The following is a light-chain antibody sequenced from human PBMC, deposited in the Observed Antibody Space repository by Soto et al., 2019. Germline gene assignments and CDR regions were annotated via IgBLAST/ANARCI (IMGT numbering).Light chain of an antibody. V-gene: IGLV1-40*01. CDR2: DNN. CDR1: SSNIGAGHD. CDR3: QSYDSSLSGYV. J-gene: IGLJ1*01. Sequence: QSVLTQPPSVSGAPGQRVTISCTGSSSNIGAGHDVHWYQQLPGTAPKLLIYDNNNRPSGVPDRLSGSKSGTSASLAITGLQAEDEADYYCQSYDSSLSGYVFGTGTKLTVL.